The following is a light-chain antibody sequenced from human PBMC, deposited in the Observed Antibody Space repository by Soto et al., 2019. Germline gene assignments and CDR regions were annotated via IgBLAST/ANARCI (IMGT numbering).Light chain of an antibody. J-gene: IGKJ4*01. CDR3: QQTNSFPLT. CDR1: KGISTY. V-gene: IGKV1-12*01. CDR2: AAS. Sequence: DIPMTQSPSSVSASVGDIVTITCRASKGISTYWAWYQQRPGKAPNLLIHAASTLQSGVPSRFSGSGSGTDFSLTISSLQPEDSATYYCQQTNSFPLTFGGGTKVEIK.